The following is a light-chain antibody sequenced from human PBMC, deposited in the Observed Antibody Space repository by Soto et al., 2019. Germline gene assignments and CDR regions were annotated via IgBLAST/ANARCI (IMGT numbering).Light chain of an antibody. CDR1: QSISSW. CDR2: KAS. J-gene: IGKJ4*01. Sequence: DIQMTQSPSTLSASVGDRVTITCRASQSISSWLAWYQQKPGKAPKVLIYKASSLERGVPSRFSGSGSGTAFTLTISSLQPDDFATYYCQQYNNYPFTFGGGTKVEIK. V-gene: IGKV1-5*03. CDR3: QQYNNYPFT.